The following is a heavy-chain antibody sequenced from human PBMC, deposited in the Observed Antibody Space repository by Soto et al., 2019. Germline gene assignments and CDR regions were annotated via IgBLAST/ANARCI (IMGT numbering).Heavy chain of an antibody. CDR1: GGSFSRFA. V-gene: IGHV1-69*13. CDR2: IIPMFGSA. D-gene: IGHD2-15*01. J-gene: IGHJ6*02. CDR3: ARGYCSGGICYSGMDV. Sequence: VKVSCKASGGSFSRFAFSWVRQAPGRGLAWMGGIIPMFGSANYTQKFQGRVTITADEPTSTAFMELSSLTSEDTAVFYCARGYCSGGICYSGMDVWGQGTMVTVSS.